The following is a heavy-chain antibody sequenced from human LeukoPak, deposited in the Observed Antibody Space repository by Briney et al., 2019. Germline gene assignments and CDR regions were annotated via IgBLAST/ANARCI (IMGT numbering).Heavy chain of an antibody. CDR3: EKAGIVATMNADWFDP. Sequence: ASVKVSCKASGYTFTSYDINWVRQATGQGFEWMGWMNPNSGNTGYAQKFRGRVTMTRDPSISTAYMELSSLRSEDTAVYYCEKAGIVATMNADWFDPWGQGTLVTVSS. CDR2: MNPNSGNT. J-gene: IGHJ5*02. D-gene: IGHD5-12*01. CDR1: GYTFTSYD. V-gene: IGHV1-8*01.